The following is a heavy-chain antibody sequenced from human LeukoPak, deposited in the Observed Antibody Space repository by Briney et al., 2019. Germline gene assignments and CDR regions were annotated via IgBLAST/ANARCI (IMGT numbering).Heavy chain of an antibody. J-gene: IGHJ5*02. CDR2: INPSGGST. Sequence: ASVKVSCKASGYTFTSYYMHWVRQAPGQGLEWMGIINPSGGSTSYAQKFQGRATMTRDTSTSTVYMELSSLRSEDTAVYYCAREVDSGYERKWFDPWGQGTLVTVSS. CDR1: GYTFTSYY. D-gene: IGHD5-12*01. CDR3: AREVDSGYERKWFDP. V-gene: IGHV1-46*01.